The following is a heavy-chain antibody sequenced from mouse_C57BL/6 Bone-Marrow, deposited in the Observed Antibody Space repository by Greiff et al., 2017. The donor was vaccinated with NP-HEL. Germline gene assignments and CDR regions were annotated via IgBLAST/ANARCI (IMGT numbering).Heavy chain of an antibody. V-gene: IGHV1-64*01. CDR1: GYTFTSYW. CDR3: ARRTYYAMDY. Sequence: QVQLQQPGAELVKPGASVKLSCKASGYTFTSYWMHWVKQRPGQGIEWIGMMHPNSGSTNYNEKFKTKATLTVDKTSSTAYMQLCSLTAEDSAVYYCARRTYYAMDYWGQGTSVTVSS. CDR2: MHPNSGST. J-gene: IGHJ4*01.